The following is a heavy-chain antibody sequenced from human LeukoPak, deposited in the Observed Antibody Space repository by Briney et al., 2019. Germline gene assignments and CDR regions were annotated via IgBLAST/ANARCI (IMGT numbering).Heavy chain of an antibody. D-gene: IGHD2-2*01. V-gene: IGHV4-34*01. J-gene: IGHJ4*02. CDR1: GGSFSGYY. CDR3: ARGVVVVPASYYFDY. CDR2: INHSGST. Sequence: KPSETLSLTCAVYGGSFSGYYWSWIRQPPGKGLEWIGEINHSGSTNYNPSLKSRVTISVDTSKNQFSLKLSSVTAADTAVYYCARGVVVVPASYYFDYWGQGTLVTVSS.